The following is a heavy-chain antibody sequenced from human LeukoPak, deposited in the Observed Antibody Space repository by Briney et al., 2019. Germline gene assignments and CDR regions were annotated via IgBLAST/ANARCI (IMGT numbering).Heavy chain of an antibody. CDR3: VRHRQWLLFPDY. V-gene: IGHV4-39*01. D-gene: IGHD6-19*01. J-gene: IGHJ4*02. Sequence: SETLSLTFTVSGDSLIMNYNWGWIRQPPGKGLEWIGSIFYSGATYYSPSLKSRVTISVDTSKNQFSLKLSSMTAADTAVYYCVRHRQWLLFPDYWGQGTLVTVSS. CDR1: GDSLIMNYN. CDR2: IFYSGAT.